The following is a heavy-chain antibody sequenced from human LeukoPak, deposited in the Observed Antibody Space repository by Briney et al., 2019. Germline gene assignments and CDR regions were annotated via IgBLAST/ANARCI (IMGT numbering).Heavy chain of an antibody. CDR3: ARELVDDFWSGYYTVYFDY. CDR1: RFTFSSYW. V-gene: IGHV3-7*01. J-gene: IGHJ4*02. Sequence: GGSLRLSCAASRFTFSSYWMSWVRQAPGKGLEWVANIKQDGSEKYYVDSVKGRFTISRDNAKNSLYLQMNSLRAEDTAVYYCARELVDDFWSGYYTVYFDYWGQGTLVTVSS. D-gene: IGHD3-3*01. CDR2: IKQDGSEK.